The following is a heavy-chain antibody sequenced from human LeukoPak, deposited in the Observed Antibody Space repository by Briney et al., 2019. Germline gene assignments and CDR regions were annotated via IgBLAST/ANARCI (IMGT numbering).Heavy chain of an antibody. D-gene: IGHD4-17*01. J-gene: IGHJ4*02. CDR1: GGSVSSGSYY. V-gene: IGHV4-61*01. CDR2: IYYSGST. Sequence: SVTLSLTCTVSGGSVSSGSYYWSWIRQPPGKELEWIGYIYYSGSTNYNPSLKSRVTISVDTSKNQFSLKLSSVTAADTAVYYCARAPLRRRGFDYWGQGTLVTVSS. CDR3: ARAPLRRRGFDY.